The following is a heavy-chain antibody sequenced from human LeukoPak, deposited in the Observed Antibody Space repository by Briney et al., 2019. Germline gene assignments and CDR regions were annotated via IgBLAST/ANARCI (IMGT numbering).Heavy chain of an antibody. CDR1: GGSISSYY. CDR3: ARDGLLWFGELSYWYFDL. D-gene: IGHD3-10*01. CDR2: IYYSGST. V-gene: IGHV4-59*12. Sequence: SETLSLTCTVSGGSISSYYWSWIRQPPGKGLEWIGYIYYSGSTNYNPSLKSRVTISVDTSKNQFSLKLSSVTAADTAVYYCARDGLLWFGELSYWYFDLWGRGTLVTVSS. J-gene: IGHJ2*01.